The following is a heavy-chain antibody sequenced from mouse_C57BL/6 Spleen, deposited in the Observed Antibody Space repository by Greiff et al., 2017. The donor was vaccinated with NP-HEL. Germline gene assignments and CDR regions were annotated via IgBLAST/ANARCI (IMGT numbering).Heavy chain of an antibody. J-gene: IGHJ2*01. CDR1: GYTFTSYW. V-gene: IGHV1-59*01. Sequence: QVQLKQPGAELVRPGTSVKLSCKASGYTFTSYWMHWVKQRPGQGLEWIGVIDPSDSYTNYNQKFKGKATLTVDTSSSTAYMQLSSLTSEDSAVYYCARHGDGYSYFDYWGQGTTLTVSS. CDR2: IDPSDSYT. CDR3: ARHGDGYSYFDY. D-gene: IGHD2-3*01.